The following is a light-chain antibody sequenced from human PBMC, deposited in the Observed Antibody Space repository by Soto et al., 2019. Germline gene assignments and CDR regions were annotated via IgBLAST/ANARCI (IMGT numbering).Light chain of an antibody. V-gene: IGKV3-20*01. Sequence: EIVLTQSPGTLTLSPGDRATLSCRASQSVNKAYLVWYQVKPGQAPRRLIYGASSRATGIPDRFSGRGFGTNFALTISRLKAEDCALYFYQHSGAPRWTFGQGTKVDIK. CDR3: QHSGAPRWT. J-gene: IGKJ1*01. CDR2: GAS. CDR1: QSVNKAY.